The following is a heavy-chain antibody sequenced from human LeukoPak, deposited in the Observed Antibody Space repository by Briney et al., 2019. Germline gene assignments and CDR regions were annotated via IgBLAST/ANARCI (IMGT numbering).Heavy chain of an antibody. CDR2: IIPIFGTA. J-gene: IGHJ4*02. CDR3: ARACLQMATILDYFDY. CDR1: GCTFSSYA. V-gene: IGHV1-69*05. D-gene: IGHD5-24*01. Sequence: SVKVSCKASGCTFSSYAISWVRQAPGQELEWMGGIIPIFGTAHYAQKFQARVTITTDDATSTAYMELSSRRCEDTAVYYCARACLQMATILDYFDYWGQGTLVTVSS.